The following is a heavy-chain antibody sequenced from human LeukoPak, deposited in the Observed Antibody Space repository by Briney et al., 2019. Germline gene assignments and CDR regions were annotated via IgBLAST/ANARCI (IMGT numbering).Heavy chain of an antibody. J-gene: IGHJ6*03. D-gene: IGHD6-19*01. CDR3: AREYSSGWSYYYYYMDV. CDR1: GFTFSTSS. Sequence: GGSLRLSCAASGFTFSTSSMNWVRQAPGKGLEWVSAISSTSTYIYYADSVMGRFTISRDNAKNSLYLQMNSLRAEDTAVYYCAREYSSGWSYYYYYMDVWGKGTTVTISS. V-gene: IGHV3-21*01. CDR2: ISSTSTYI.